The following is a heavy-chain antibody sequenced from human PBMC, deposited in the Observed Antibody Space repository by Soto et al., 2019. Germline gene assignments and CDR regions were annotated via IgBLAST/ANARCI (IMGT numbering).Heavy chain of an antibody. CDR1: GFTFSSYS. V-gene: IGHV3-21*01. Sequence: EVQLVESGGGLVKPGGSLRLSCAASGFTFSSYSMNWVRQAPGKGLEWVSSISSSSSYIYYADSVKGRFTISRDNAKNSLYLQINSLRAENTAVYYCARDRGIAAAGTSFAYGGKGTLVTVPS. CDR3: ARDRGIAAAGTSFAY. CDR2: ISSSSSYI. J-gene: IGHJ4*02. D-gene: IGHD6-13*01.